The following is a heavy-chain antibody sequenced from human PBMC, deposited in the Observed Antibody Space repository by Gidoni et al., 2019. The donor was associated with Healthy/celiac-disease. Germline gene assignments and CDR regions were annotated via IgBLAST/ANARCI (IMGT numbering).Heavy chain of an antibody. V-gene: IGHV3-49*03. CDR3: TREPEVDSSSWYN. CDR2: IRSKAYGGTT. Sequence: EVQLVESGGGLVQPGRSLRLSCTASGFTFGDYAMSWFRQAPGKGLEWVGFIRSKAYGGTTEYAASVKGRFTISRDDSKSIAYLQMNSLKTEDTAVYYCTREPEVDSSSWYNWGQGTLVTVSS. D-gene: IGHD6-13*01. CDR1: GFTFGDYA. J-gene: IGHJ4*02.